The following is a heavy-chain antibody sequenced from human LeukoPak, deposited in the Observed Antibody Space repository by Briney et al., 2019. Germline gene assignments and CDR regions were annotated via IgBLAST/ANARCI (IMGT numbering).Heavy chain of an antibody. Sequence: GGSLRLSCAASGFTFSSYSMNWVRQAPGKGLEWVSSIRSSSSYIYYADSVKGRFTISRDNAKNSLYLQMNSLRAEDTAVYYCARDTIVVVTYYYYGMDVWGQGTTVTVSS. CDR1: GFTFSSYS. J-gene: IGHJ6*02. V-gene: IGHV3-21*01. CDR3: ARDTIVVVTYYYYGMDV. D-gene: IGHD3-22*01. CDR2: IRSSSSYI.